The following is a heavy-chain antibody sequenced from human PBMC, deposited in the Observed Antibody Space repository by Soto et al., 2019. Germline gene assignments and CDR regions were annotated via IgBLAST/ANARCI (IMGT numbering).Heavy chain of an antibody. CDR3: ATDGLDCSGGSCYYFVY. D-gene: IGHD2-15*01. V-gene: IGHV1-24*01. J-gene: IGHJ4*02. CDR1: GYTLTELS. Sequence: GASVKVSCKVSGYTLTELSMHWVRQAPGKRLEWMGGFDPEDGETIYAQKFQGRVTMTEDTSTDTAYMELSSLRSEDTAVYYCATDGLDCSGGSCYYFVYWGQGTLVTVSS. CDR2: FDPEDGET.